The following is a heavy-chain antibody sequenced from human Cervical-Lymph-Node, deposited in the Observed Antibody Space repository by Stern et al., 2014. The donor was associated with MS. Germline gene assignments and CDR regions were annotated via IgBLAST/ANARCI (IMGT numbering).Heavy chain of an antibody. CDR2: IYPYDSDT. Sequence: VQLVQSGAEVKKPGESLKISCKLSGYSFTIYYLAWVRQMPGKGLEWMGVIYPYDSDTTYSPSFQAQVTISADKSITTAYLQWSSLRASDTAMYYCARHVQGFDYWGQGTLVTVSS. CDR1: GYSFTIYY. CDR3: ARHVQGFDY. J-gene: IGHJ4*02. V-gene: IGHV5-51*01.